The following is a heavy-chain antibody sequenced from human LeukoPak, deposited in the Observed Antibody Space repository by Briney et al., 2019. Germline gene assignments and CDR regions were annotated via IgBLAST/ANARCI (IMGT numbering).Heavy chain of an antibody. V-gene: IGHV4-31*03. J-gene: IGHJ4*02. Sequence: SETLSLTCTASGGSISSGGYYWSWIRQHPGKGLEWIGYIYYSGSTYYNPSLKSRVTISVDTSKNQFSLKLSSVTAADTAVYYCARRTMVRGVQPTASFDYWGQGTLVTVSS. CDR1: GGSISSGGYY. CDR2: IYYSGST. CDR3: ARRTMVRGVQPTASFDY. D-gene: IGHD3-10*01.